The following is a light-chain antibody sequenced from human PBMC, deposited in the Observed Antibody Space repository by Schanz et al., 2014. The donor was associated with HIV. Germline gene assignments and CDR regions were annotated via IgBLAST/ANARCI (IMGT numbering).Light chain of an antibody. CDR2: GAS. Sequence: EIVLTQSPATLSLSPGERAILSCRASQSVSSYLAWYQQKPGQAPRLLIFGASNRATGIPDRFSGSESGTDFTLTISRVEPEDYAVYYCQQYDSPPWTFGQGTKVEVK. CDR3: QQYDSPPWT. J-gene: IGKJ1*01. V-gene: IGKV3-20*01. CDR1: QSVSSY.